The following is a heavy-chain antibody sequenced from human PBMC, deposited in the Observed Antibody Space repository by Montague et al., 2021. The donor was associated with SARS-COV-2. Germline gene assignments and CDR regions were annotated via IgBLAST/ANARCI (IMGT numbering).Heavy chain of an antibody. CDR2: VYYSGYT. CDR3: ARRRLREDYFDL. V-gene: IGHV4-39*01. J-gene: IGHJ4*02. D-gene: IGHD4-17*01. Sequence: SETLSLTCTVSGDSVSSSDHYWGWIRQPPGKGLEWLGIVYYSGYTYYNPSVKGRVTISIDASKNQFSLKLNSLTATDTAIYHCARRRLREDYFDLWGQGTLLTVSP. CDR1: GDSVSSSDHY.